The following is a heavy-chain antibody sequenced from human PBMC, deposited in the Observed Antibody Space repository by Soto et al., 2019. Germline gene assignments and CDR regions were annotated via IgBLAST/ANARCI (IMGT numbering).Heavy chain of an antibody. CDR1: GGSISSRTSY. V-gene: IGHV4-31*03. CDR2: IYYGGDS. D-gene: IGHD1-26*01. J-gene: IGHJ4*02. CDR3: ARGGGGGVDC. Sequence: QVQLQESGPGLVKPSQTLSLTCTVSGGSISSRTSYWSWIRQHPGKGLEWIGYIYYGGDSFYNPSLKSRVTIAIDTSETHFSLKLNSVTAAATAVYFGARGGGGGVDCWGQGTLVTVAS.